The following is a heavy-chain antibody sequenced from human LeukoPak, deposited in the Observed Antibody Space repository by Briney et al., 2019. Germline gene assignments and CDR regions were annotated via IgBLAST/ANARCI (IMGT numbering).Heavy chain of an antibody. J-gene: IGHJ5*02. CDR1: AVSSSSYY. V-gene: IGHV4-4*07. CDR3: ARARYDKSWFDP. D-gene: IGHD3-9*01. Sequence: SHNLSLTCTVAAVSSSSYYWSWIRQATGNGLEWLGRIYTSGSTNYNPSLKSRVAMSVNTSKNQFSLKLSSVTAADTAVYYCARARYDKSWFDPWGQGTLVTVSS. CDR2: IYTSGST.